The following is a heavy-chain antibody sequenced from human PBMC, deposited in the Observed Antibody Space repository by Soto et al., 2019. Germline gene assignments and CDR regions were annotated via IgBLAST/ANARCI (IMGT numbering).Heavy chain of an antibody. V-gene: IGHV6-1*01. CDR1: GDSVSSNSAA. J-gene: IGHJ4*02. CDR2: TYYRSKWYN. CDR3: AREFTRWMGSPGIIDY. D-gene: IGHD3-10*01. Sequence: PSETLSLTCAISGDSVSSNSAAWNWIRQSPSRGLEWLGRTYYRSKWYNDYAVSVKSRITINPDTSKNQFSLQLNSVTPEDTAVYYCAREFTRWMGSPGIIDYWGQGTLVTVSS.